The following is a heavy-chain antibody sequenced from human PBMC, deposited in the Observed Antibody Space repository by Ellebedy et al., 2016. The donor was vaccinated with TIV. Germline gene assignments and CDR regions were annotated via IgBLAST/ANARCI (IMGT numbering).Heavy chain of an antibody. J-gene: IGHJ4*02. D-gene: IGHD3-22*01. CDR2: ITGSGDRT. Sequence: PGGSLRLSCATSGFTFDNFATRWFRQAPGKGLEWVSAITGSGDRTFYADSVKGRFTVSRDTSKNTLYLQMNSLRAEDTAIYYCAKGRGGGSDSSAPRYYFDYWGLGTLVTVSS. V-gene: IGHV3-23*01. CDR1: GFTFDNFA. CDR3: AKGRGGGSDSSAPRYYFDY.